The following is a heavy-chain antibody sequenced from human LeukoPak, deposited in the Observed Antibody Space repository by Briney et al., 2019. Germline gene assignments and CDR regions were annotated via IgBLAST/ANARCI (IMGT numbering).Heavy chain of an antibody. CDR2: MNPNSGNT. CDR1: GYTFTSYD. Sequence: GASVKVSCKASGYTFTSYDINWVRQATGQGLEWMGWMNPNSGNTGYAQKFQGRVTMTRSTSISTAYMELSSLRSEDTAVYYCARGPFWRSSGSLLYYYMDVWGKGTTVTISS. D-gene: IGHD6-19*01. J-gene: IGHJ6*03. V-gene: IGHV1-8*01. CDR3: ARGPFWRSSGSLLYYYMDV.